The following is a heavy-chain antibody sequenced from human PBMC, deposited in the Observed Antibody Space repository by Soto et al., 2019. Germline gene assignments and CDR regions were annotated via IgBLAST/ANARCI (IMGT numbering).Heavy chain of an antibody. V-gene: IGHV3-66*01. CDR1: GFSVTSNY. J-gene: IGHJ4*02. CDR3: ARGRGSTGYLGREHYFDH. D-gene: IGHD2-2*01. Sequence: EVQVVESGGGLVQPGGSLRLSCAASGFSVTSNYMNWVRQAPGKGLEWVSIIDIGGNTYYAASVKDRFTISRDNSRNTLYLHMDSLRAEDTAVYYCARGRGSTGYLGREHYFDHWGQGTLVTVSP. CDR2: IDIGGNT.